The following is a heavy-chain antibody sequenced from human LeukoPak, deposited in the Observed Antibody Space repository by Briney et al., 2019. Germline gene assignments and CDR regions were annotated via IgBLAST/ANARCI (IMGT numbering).Heavy chain of an antibody. J-gene: IGHJ4*02. Sequence: ASVKVSCKTSGYTFTSYDINWVRQATGQGLEWMGWMNPNSGNTGYAQKFQGRVTMTRNTSISTAYMELSSLRPEDTAFYYCVRSDPYYYDRSGYPKNDYWGQGTLVTVSS. D-gene: IGHD3-22*01. CDR2: MNPNSGNT. CDR1: GYTFTSYD. CDR3: VRSDPYYYDRSGYPKNDY. V-gene: IGHV1-8*01.